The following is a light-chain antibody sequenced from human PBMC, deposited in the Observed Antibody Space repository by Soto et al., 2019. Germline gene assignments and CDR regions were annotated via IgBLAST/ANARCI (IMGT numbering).Light chain of an antibody. J-gene: IGLJ1*01. CDR3: RSYAGSNTYV. Sequence: QSALTQPPSASGSPGQSVTISCTGTSSDVGGYNYVSWYQQHPGKAPKLMIYEVSKRPSGVPDRFSGSKSGNTASLTVSGLQAEDEADYYCRSYAGSNTYVFGNGTKVTVL. CDR2: EVS. V-gene: IGLV2-8*01. CDR1: SSDVGGYNY.